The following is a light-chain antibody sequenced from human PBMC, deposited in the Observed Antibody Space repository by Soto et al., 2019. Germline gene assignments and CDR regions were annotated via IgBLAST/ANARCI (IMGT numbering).Light chain of an antibody. Sequence: IVMTQSPATLSVSPGESATLSCRASQSIGNNLAWYQQKPGQAARLLIYGATRVTGLPARFSGSGSGTEFTLTISSLQSEDFAVYYCLHYYAWPRTFGQGTRWIS. CDR3: LHYYAWPRT. J-gene: IGKJ1*01. CDR1: QSIGNN. CDR2: GA. V-gene: IGKV3-15*01.